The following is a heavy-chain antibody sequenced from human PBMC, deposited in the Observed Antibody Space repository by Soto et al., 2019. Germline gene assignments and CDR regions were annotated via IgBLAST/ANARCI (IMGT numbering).Heavy chain of an antibody. CDR3: ASLNGGRFLDKGDY. V-gene: IGHV4-34*01. J-gene: IGHJ4*02. D-gene: IGHD3-3*01. CDR1: NGSFMGYY. CDR2: INHFGSP. Sequence: SETLSLTCGVYNGSFMGYYWTWVRQPPGRGLEWIGEINHFGSPNYNPSLKSRVAISIDTSKHQFSLSLRSLTAADTAVYYCASLNGGRFLDKGDYWGQGILVTAPQ.